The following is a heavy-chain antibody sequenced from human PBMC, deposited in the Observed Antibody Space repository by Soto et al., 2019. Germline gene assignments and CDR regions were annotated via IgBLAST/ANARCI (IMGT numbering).Heavy chain of an antibody. Sequence: VKGSRKGSRINFSCFPMRWGGQARGQRREWIGWIVVGSGNTNYAQKFQERVTITRDMSTSTAYMELSSLRSEDTAVYYCAAEGTVTTGMDVWGQGTTVTVSS. CDR2: IVVGSGNT. CDR3: AAEGTVTTGMDV. CDR1: RINFSCFP. J-gene: IGHJ6*02. D-gene: IGHD4-17*01. V-gene: IGHV1-58*02.